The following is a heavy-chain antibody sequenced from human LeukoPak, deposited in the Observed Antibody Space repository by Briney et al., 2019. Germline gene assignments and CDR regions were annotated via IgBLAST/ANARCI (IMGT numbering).Heavy chain of an antibody. J-gene: IGHJ4*02. CDR2: ISYDGTNS. Sequence: GGSLRLSCSASGFTFFTYSMHWVRQAPGRGVEWVALISYDGTNSFYADSVKGRFTISRDDSQNTLYLQLNSLRAEDTAVYYCARSYGSATYAFDSWGQGTLVTVSS. D-gene: IGHD3-10*01. CDR3: ARSYGSATYAFDS. CDR1: GFTFFTYS. V-gene: IGHV3-30-3*01.